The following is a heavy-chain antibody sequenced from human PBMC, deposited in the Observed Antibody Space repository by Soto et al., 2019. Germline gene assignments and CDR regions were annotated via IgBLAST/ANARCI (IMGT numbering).Heavy chain of an antibody. Sequence: KGLEWMGIIYPGDSDTRYSPSFQGQVTISADKSISTAYLQWSSLKASDTAMYYCAKTAAGGKNYYGMAVWGQGTTVTVSS. CDR2: IYPGDSDT. V-gene: IGHV5-51*01. CDR3: AKTAAGGKNYYGMAV. J-gene: IGHJ6*02. D-gene: IGHD6-13*01.